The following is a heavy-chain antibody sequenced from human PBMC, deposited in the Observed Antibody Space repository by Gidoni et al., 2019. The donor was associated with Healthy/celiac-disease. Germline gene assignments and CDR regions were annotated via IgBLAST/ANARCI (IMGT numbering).Heavy chain of an antibody. V-gene: IGHV3-23*01. J-gene: IGHJ6*03. CDR1: GFTFSSYA. Sequence: EVQLLESGGGLVQPGGSLRLSCAASGFTFSSYAMSWVRQAPGKGLEWVSAISGSGGSTYYADSVKGRFTISRDNSKNTLYLQMNSLRAEDTAVYYCAKPLWFGERVRYYYYYMDVWGKGTTVTVSS. D-gene: IGHD3-10*01. CDR2: ISGSGGST. CDR3: AKPLWFGERVRYYYYYMDV.